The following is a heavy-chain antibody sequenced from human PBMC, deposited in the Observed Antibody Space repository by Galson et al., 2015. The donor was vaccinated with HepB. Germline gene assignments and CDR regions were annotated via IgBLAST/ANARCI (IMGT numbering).Heavy chain of an antibody. D-gene: IGHD3-3*01. J-gene: IGHJ2*01. V-gene: IGHV3-11*01. CDR3: ARLLILEWLLPGPVYWYFDL. CDR1: GFTFSDYY. Sequence: SLRLSCAASGFTFSDYYMSWIRQAPGKGLEWVSYISSSGSTIYYADSVKGRFTISRDNAKNSLYLQMNSLRAEDTAVYYCARLLILEWLLPGPVYWYFDLWGRGTLVTVSS. CDR2: ISSSGSTI.